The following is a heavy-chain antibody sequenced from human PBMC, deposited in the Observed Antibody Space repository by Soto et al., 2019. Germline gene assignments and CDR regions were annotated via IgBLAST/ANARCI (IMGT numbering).Heavy chain of an antibody. V-gene: IGHV4-59*01. CDR1: GGSISNNF. Sequence: SSETLSLTCTVSGGSISNNFWSWIRQSPGKGLEWIGYIHYTGSTNYNPSLKSRVTISVDTSKTQLSMRMSSVTAADTALYYCARRDGYNRFDYGGQGALVTISS. J-gene: IGHJ4*02. CDR2: IHYTGST. CDR3: ARRDGYNRFDY. D-gene: IGHD5-12*01.